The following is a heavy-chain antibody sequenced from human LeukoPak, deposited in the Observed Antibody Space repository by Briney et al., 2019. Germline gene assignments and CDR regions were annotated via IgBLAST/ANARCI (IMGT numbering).Heavy chain of an antibody. V-gene: IGHV4-31*03. CDR2: IYYSGST. D-gene: IGHD6-19*01. CDR3: AREWQWLVGGHNWFDP. J-gene: IGHJ5*02. CDR1: GGSISSGGYY. Sequence: SQTLSLTCTVSGGSISSGGYYWSWIRQHPGKGLEWIGYIYYSGSTYYNPSLKSRVTISVDTSKNQFSLKLSSVTAADTAVYYCAREWQWLVGGHNWFDPWGQGTLVTVSS.